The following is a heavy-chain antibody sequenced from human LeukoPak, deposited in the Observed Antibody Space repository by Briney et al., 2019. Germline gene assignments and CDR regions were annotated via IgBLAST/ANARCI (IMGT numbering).Heavy chain of an antibody. J-gene: IGHJ5*02. D-gene: IGHD3-10*01. CDR2: IYYSGST. V-gene: IGHV4-59*04. CDR1: GGSISSYY. CDR3: VREITMVRGVIVNWFDP. Sequence: PSETLSLTCTVSGGSISSYYWSWIRQPPGKGLEWIGYIYYSGSTYYNPSLRSRVTISVDTSKNQFSLKLSSVTAADTAVYYCVREITMVRGVIVNWFDPWGQGTLVTVSS.